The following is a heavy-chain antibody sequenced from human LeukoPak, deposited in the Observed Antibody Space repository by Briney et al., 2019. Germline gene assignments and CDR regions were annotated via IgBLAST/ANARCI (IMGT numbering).Heavy chain of an antibody. J-gene: IGHJ4*02. CDR1: GYTFTRYY. CDR3: ARLPYRDGVAQDY. V-gene: IGHV1-46*01. Sequence: ASVKVSCKTSGYTFTRYYMQWVRQAPGHGLESMGIISRTSGASDAAQKFQGRVTMTRDTSTSTVYMELSSLRSEDTAMYYCARLPYRDGVAQDYWGQGTLVTVS. CDR2: ISRTSGAS. D-gene: IGHD3-16*02.